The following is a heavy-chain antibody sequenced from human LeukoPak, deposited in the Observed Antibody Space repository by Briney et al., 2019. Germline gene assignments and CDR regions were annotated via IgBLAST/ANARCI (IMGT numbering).Heavy chain of an antibody. CDR3: ARLRWFGELLPSYFDY. J-gene: IGHJ4*02. CDR2: IYYSGST. CDR1: GGSISSSSYY. Sequence: SETLSLTCTVSGGSISSSSYYWGWLRQPPGKGLEWIGSIYYSGSTYYNPSLKSRVTISVDTSKNQFSLKLSSVTAADTAVYYCARLRWFGELLPSYFDYWGQGTLVTVSS. V-gene: IGHV4-39*01. D-gene: IGHD3-10*01.